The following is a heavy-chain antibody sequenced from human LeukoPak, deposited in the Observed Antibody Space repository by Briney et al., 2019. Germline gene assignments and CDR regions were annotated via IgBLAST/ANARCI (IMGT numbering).Heavy chain of an antibody. CDR1: GGSISGSTYY. Sequence: SETLSLTCTVSGGSISGSTYYWGWIRQSPGKGLEWIGSSYHSGSTYYKPSLKSRVTISVDTSKNQFSLKLSSVTAADTAVYYCARGEYEDIVVVPAAPFDYWGQGTLVTVSS. V-gene: IGHV4-39*07. J-gene: IGHJ4*02. CDR2: SYHSGST. D-gene: IGHD2-2*01. CDR3: ARGEYEDIVVVPAAPFDY.